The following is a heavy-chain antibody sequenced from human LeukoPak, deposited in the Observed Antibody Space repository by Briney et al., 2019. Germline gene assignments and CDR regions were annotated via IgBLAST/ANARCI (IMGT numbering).Heavy chain of an antibody. J-gene: IGHJ4*02. CDR1: GFTFSSYS. CDR3: ARDGGGYSGSYY. Sequence: GGSLRLSCAASGFTFSSYSMNWVRQAPGKGLEWVSSISSSSSCIYYADSVKGRFTISRDNAKNSLYLQMNSLRAEDTAVYYWARDGGGYSGSYYWGQGTLVTVSS. D-gene: IGHD1-26*01. CDR2: ISSSSSCI. V-gene: IGHV3-21*01.